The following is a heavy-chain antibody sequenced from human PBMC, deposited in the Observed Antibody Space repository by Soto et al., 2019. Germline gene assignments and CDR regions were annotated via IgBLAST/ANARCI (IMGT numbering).Heavy chain of an antibody. CDR2: IGTAGDT. Sequence: GGSLRLSCAASGFTFSSYDMHWVRQATGKGLEWVSAIGTAGDTYYPGSVKGRFTISRENAKNSLYLQMNSLRAGDTAVYYCARGSIEYSSSREGVGYYYYYYMDVWGKGTTVTVSS. V-gene: IGHV3-13*01. CDR3: ARGSIEYSSSREGVGYYYYYYMDV. J-gene: IGHJ6*03. CDR1: GFTFSSYD. D-gene: IGHD6-6*01.